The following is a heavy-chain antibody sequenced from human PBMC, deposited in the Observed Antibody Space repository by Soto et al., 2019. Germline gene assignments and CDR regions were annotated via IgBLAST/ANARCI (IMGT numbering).Heavy chain of an antibody. J-gene: IGHJ4*02. CDR2: ILYDASKK. Sequence: QVQVVESGGGVVQPGTSLRLSCAASGFTFSSCAMHWVRQAPGKGLEWVAVILYDASKKYYADSVKGRFTISRDNSKNTLYLQVNSLRAEDTAVYYCVKDLTSSWSFDYWGQGTLVTVSS. V-gene: IGHV3-30*18. D-gene: IGHD6-13*01. CDR3: VKDLTSSWSFDY. CDR1: GFTFSSCA.